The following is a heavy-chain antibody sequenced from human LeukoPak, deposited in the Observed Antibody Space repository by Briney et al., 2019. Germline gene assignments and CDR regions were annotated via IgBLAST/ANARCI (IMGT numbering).Heavy chain of an antibody. Sequence: GASVTVSCKASGYTFTGYYMHWVRQAPGQGLEWMGWINPNTGGTNYAQKFQGRVTMTRDTSISTAYMDLSRLRSDNTAVYYCVQFELDYWGQGTLVTVSS. J-gene: IGHJ4*02. V-gene: IGHV1-2*02. D-gene: IGHD1-7*01. CDR3: VQFELDY. CDR1: GYTFTGYY. CDR2: INPNTGGT.